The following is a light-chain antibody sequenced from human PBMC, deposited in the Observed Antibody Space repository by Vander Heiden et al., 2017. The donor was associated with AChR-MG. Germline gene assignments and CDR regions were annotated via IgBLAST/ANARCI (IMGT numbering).Light chain of an antibody. Sequence: DIQMTQSPSSLSASVGDRVTITCRASQSISSYLNWYQVQPGKAPKLLIYAASSLQSGVPSRFSGSGYGTDFTLTISSRQPEDFATYFCQQSDSNPMYTFGQGTKLEIK. CDR2: AAS. V-gene: IGKV1-39*01. J-gene: IGKJ2*01. CDR1: QSISSY. CDR3: QQSDSNPMYT.